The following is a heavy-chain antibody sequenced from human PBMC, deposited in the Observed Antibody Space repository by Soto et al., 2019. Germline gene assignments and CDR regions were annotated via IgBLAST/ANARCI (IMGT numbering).Heavy chain of an antibody. V-gene: IGHV3-33*01. J-gene: IGHJ3*02. CDR1: GFTFSSYG. Sequence: QVQLVESGGGVVQPGRSLRLSCAASGFTFSSYGMHWVRQAPGKGLEWVAVIWYDGSNKYYADSVKGRFTISRDNSKNTLYLQMNSLRAEDTAVYYCARVRGIAARPGAFDIWGQGTMVTVSS. CDR2: IWYDGSNK. CDR3: ARVRGIAARPGAFDI. D-gene: IGHD6-6*01.